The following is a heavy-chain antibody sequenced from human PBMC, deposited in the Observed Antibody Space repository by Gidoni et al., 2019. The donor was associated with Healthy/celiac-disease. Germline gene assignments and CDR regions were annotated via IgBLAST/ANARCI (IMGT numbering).Heavy chain of an antibody. V-gene: IGHV1-69*06. D-gene: IGHD3-3*01. Sequence: QVHLFQSGAEVKKPGSSVKVSCKASGGPFSRYAISWVRQAPGQGLEWMGGIIPIFGTANYAQKFQGRVTITADKSTSTAYMELSSLRSEDTAVYYCARDSITIFGVVTGIFDYWGQGTLVTVSS. CDR1: GGPFSRYA. J-gene: IGHJ4*02. CDR2: IIPIFGTA. CDR3: ARDSITIFGVVTGIFDY.